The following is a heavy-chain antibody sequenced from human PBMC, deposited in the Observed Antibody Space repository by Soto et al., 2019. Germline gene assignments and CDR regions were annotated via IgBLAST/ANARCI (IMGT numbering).Heavy chain of an antibody. V-gene: IGHV4-4*02. CDR2: MYPSGSS. Sequence: QVQLQESGPGLVKPSETLSLTCAVSGGSISSPNWWSWYRQPPGKGLEWIGEMYPSGSSNRNPSLNSPVNISLDTSKNHFSLKLSSLTAADTAMYYCAREGFDHRTDYWGQGIPVTVSS. J-gene: IGHJ4*02. CDR3: AREGFDHRTDY. CDR1: GGSISSPNW.